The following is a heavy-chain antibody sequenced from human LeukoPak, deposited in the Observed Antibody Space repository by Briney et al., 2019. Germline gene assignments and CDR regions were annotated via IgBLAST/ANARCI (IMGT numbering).Heavy chain of an antibody. Sequence: GGSLRLSCAASGFTFINYWMHWVRQAPGKGLVWVSRINNDGSSTTYADSVKGRFTISRDNTKNTLYLQMNSLRAEDTAVYYCARVPKWELLEAFDIWGQGTMVTVSS. CDR3: ARVPKWELLEAFDI. CDR2: INNDGSST. V-gene: IGHV3-74*01. CDR1: GFTFINYW. D-gene: IGHD1-26*01. J-gene: IGHJ3*02.